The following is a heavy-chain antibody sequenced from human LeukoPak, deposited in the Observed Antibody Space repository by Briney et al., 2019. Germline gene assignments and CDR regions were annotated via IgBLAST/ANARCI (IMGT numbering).Heavy chain of an antibody. Sequence: GGSLRLSCEASGFTFSSSIMIWVRQAPGKGLEWVSSVSGSGGSTYYADSVKGRFTISRDNSKSTLYLQMNSLRAEDTAVYYCAKGIAGDDNWGQGTLVTVSS. V-gene: IGHV3-23*01. CDR3: AKGIAGDDN. D-gene: IGHD6-13*01. CDR2: VSGSGGST. J-gene: IGHJ4*02. CDR1: GFTFSSSI.